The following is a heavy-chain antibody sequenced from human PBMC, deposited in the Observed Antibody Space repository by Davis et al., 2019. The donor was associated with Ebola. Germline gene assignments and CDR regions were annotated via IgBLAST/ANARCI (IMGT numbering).Heavy chain of an antibody. V-gene: IGHV3-53*05. Sequence: GESLKISCAASGFTVSSNYMSWVRQAPGKGLEWVSVIYSGGSTYYADSVKGRFTISRDNPKNTLYLQMSSLRAEDTAVYYCVKGVTMVRGPLDYWGQGTLVTVSS. CDR2: IYSGGST. CDR1: GFTVSSNY. D-gene: IGHD3-10*01. CDR3: VKGVTMVRGPLDY. J-gene: IGHJ4*02.